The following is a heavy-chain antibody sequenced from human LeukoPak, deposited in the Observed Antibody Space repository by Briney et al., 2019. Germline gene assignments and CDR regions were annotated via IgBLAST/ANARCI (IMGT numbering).Heavy chain of an antibody. D-gene: IGHD1-26*01. CDR1: GFSVSRNY. CDR2: IYSGGST. Sequence: GGSLRLSCSASGFSVSRNYMIWVRQAPGKGLEWVSIIYSGGSTYYADSVKGRFSISRDNSKNTLYLQMNSLRAEDTAVYYCAKEWELLTYFDYWGQGTLVTVSS. V-gene: IGHV3-53*01. CDR3: AKEWELLTYFDY. J-gene: IGHJ4*02.